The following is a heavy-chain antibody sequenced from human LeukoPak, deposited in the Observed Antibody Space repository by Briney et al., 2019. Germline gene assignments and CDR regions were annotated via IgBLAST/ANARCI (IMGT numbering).Heavy chain of an antibody. CDR2: IWYDGSNK. J-gene: IGHJ4*02. D-gene: IGHD6-19*01. CDR3: AREGIAVAVDY. Sequence: GGSLRLSCAASGFTFSSYGMHWVRQAPGEGLEWVAVIWYDGSNKYYADSVKGRFTISRDNSKNTLYLQMNSLRAEDTAVYYCAREGIAVAVDYWGQGTPVTVSS. V-gene: IGHV3-33*01. CDR1: GFTFSSYG.